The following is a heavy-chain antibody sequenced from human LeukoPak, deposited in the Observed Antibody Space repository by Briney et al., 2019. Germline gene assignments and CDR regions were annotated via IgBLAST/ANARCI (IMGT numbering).Heavy chain of an antibody. D-gene: IGHD3-3*01. Sequence: GGSLRLSCAASGFTFSGYWMTWVRQAPGKGPEWVANLRPDGSDKYYADSVKGRFTISRDNAKNSLYLQMNGLRADDTAIYYRARDAYDDASESWGQGTLVTVSS. J-gene: IGHJ5*02. CDR2: LRPDGSDK. CDR3: ARDAYDDASES. CDR1: GFTFSGYW. V-gene: IGHV3-7*01.